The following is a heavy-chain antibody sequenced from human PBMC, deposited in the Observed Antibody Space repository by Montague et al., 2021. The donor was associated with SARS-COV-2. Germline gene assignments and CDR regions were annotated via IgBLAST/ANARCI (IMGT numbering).Heavy chain of an antibody. D-gene: IGHD1-26*01. J-gene: IGHJ4*02. CDR2: IYHNGST. V-gene: IGHV4-4*02. CDR1: GDSISTANW. CDR3: ARKGSGRSDLAY. Sequence: SETLSLTCVVSGDSISTANWWTWVRLPPGKGLEWVGEIYHNGSTKYNPSLKSRVSMSVDKSWNQFFLRLTSVTAAGTAIYYCARKGSGRSDLAYWGQGTLVTVSS.